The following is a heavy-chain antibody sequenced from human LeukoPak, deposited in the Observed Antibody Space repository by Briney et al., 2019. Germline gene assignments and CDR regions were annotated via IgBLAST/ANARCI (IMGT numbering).Heavy chain of an antibody. D-gene: IGHD3-16*01. CDR3: ASPGEKDYYFDY. V-gene: IGHV1-46*01. CDR1: GYTFTSYY. Sequence: GASVKVSCKASGYTFTSYYMHWVRQAPGQGLEWMGIINPSGGSTSYAQKFQGRVTMTRDTSTSTVYMELSSLRFEDTAVYYCASPGEKDYYFDYWGQGTLVTVSS. CDR2: INPSGGST. J-gene: IGHJ4*02.